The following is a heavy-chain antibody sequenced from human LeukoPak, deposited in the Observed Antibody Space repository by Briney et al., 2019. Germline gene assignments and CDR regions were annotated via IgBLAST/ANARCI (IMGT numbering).Heavy chain of an antibody. CDR1: GYTFTSYA. CDR2: IIPIFGTA. D-gene: IGHD4-23*01. CDR3: ASSGYWGGYGGYYYYMDV. V-gene: IGHV1-69*06. J-gene: IGHJ6*03. Sequence: SVKVSCKASGYTFTSYAISWVRQAPGQGLEWMGGIIPIFGTANYAQKFQGRVTITADKSTSTAYMELSSLRSEDTAVYYCASSGYWGGYGGYYYYMDVWGKGTTVTVSS.